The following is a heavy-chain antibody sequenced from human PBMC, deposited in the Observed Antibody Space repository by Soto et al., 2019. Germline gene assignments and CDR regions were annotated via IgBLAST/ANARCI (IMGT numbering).Heavy chain of an antibody. D-gene: IGHD1-26*01. Sequence: PXGSLRLSCAASGFTFSSYGMHWVRQAPGKGLEWVAVIWYDGSNKYYADSVKGRFTISRDNSKNTLYLQMNSLRAEDTAVYYCARDRVVGATSGFDPWGQGTLVTVSS. CDR3: ARDRVVGATSGFDP. V-gene: IGHV3-33*01. CDR2: IWYDGSNK. CDR1: GFTFSSYG. J-gene: IGHJ5*02.